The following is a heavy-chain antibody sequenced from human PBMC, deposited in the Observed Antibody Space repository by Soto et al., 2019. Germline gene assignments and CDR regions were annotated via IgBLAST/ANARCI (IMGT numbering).Heavy chain of an antibody. V-gene: IGHV3-23*01. Sequence: GGSLRLSCAASGFTFSSYAMSWVRQAPGKGLEWVSAISGSGGSTYYADSVKGRFTISRDNSKNTLYLQMNSLRAEDTAVYYCAKDRSITMIVVVITDAFDNWGQGTMVTVSS. CDR2: ISGSGGST. CDR3: AKDRSITMIVVVITDAFDN. D-gene: IGHD3-22*01. J-gene: IGHJ3*02. CDR1: GFTFSSYA.